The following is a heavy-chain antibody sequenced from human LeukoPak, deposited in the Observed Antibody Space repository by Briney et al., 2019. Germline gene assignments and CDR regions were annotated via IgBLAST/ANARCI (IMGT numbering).Heavy chain of an antibody. J-gene: IGHJ6*02. D-gene: IGHD3-16*01. CDR1: GGSISGHY. V-gene: IGHV4-59*11. CDR3: ARFGVDYDMDV. CDR2: IHYSGRP. Sequence: PSETLSLTCTVSGGSISGHYWTWIRQPPGKGLEWIGQIHYSGRPDYNPSLKSRVTISVDTSKNQLYLKVTSVTGADTAVYYCARFGVDYDMDVWGQGTTVTVSS.